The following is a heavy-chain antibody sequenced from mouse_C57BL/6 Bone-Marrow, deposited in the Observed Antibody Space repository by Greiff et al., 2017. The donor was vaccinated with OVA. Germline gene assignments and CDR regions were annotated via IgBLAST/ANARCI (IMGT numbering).Heavy chain of an antibody. Sequence: VQLQQSGPELVKPGASVKISCKASGYSFTGYYMHWVKQSHGNILDWIGYIYPYNGVSSYNQKFKGKATLTVAKSSSTAYMELRSLTSEDSAVYYCARSGYYGSSYLYWYFDVWGTGTTVTVSS. CDR3: ARSGYYGSSYLYWYFDV. V-gene: IGHV1-31*01. CDR1: GYSFTGYY. CDR2: IYPYNGVS. J-gene: IGHJ1*03. D-gene: IGHD1-1*01.